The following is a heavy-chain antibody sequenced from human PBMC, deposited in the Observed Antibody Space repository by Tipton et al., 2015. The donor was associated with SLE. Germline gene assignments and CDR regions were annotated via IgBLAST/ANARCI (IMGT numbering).Heavy chain of an antibody. CDR1: GGSISSNNYY. CDR3: ARGFIPLDPYYYYGMDV. CDR2: IYYSGST. Sequence: TLSLTCTVSGGSISSNNYYWGWIRQPPGKGLEWIGSIYYSGSTYYNPSLKSRVTISVDTSKNQFSLKLSSVTAADTAVYYCARGFIPLDPYYYYGMDVWDQGP. V-gene: IGHV4-39*07. J-gene: IGHJ6*02. D-gene: IGHD3-16*02.